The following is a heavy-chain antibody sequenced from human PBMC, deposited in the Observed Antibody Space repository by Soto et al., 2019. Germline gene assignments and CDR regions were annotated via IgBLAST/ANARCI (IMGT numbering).Heavy chain of an antibody. V-gene: IGHV3-23*01. J-gene: IGHJ6*02. CDR1: GFTFSSYA. CDR3: AKDPPTTVTTYYYGMDV. Sequence: PGGSLRLSCAASGFTFSSYAMSWVRQAPGKGLEWVSAISGSGGSTYYADSVKGRFTISRDNSKNTLYLQMNSLRAEDTAVYYCAKDPPTTVTTYYYGMDVWGQGTTVTVSS. D-gene: IGHD4-17*01. CDR2: ISGSGGST.